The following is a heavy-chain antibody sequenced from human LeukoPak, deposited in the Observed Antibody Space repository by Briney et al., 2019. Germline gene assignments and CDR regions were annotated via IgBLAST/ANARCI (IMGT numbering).Heavy chain of an antibody. CDR1: GFTFRSYG. CDR3: AKDSYYYYIDV. Sequence: SGGTLRVSCAAPGFTFRSYGMHWVRQAPGKGLEWVTFIGYDGSNKYYTDSVKGRFTISRDNSKNTLYLQMNSLRTEDTAVYYCAKDSYYYYIDVWGKGTTVTVSS. V-gene: IGHV3-30*02. CDR2: IGYDGSNK. J-gene: IGHJ6*03.